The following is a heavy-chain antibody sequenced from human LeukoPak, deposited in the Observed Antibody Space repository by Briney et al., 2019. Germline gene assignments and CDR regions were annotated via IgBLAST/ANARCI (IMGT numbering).Heavy chain of an antibody. D-gene: IGHD2-15*01. CDR2: IYYRGST. CDR1: GGSISGSSYY. V-gene: IGHV4-39*01. J-gene: IGHJ5*02. CDR3: ALIRGYCRT. Sequence: PSETLSLTCTVSGGSISGSSYYWGWIRQPPGKGLEWIGSIYYRGSTYYNPTLKSRVTVSVDTSKNQFSLKLSPVTAADTAVYYCALIRGYCRTWGQGTLVTVP.